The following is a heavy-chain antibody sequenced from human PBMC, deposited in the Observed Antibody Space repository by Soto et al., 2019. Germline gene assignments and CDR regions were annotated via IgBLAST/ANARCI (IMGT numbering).Heavy chain of an antibody. CDR2: VRSKTNNYAT. CDR1: GFTFSDSS. V-gene: IGHV3-73*01. Sequence: GGSLRLSCAASGFTFSDSSMHWVRQASGKVLEWVGLVRSKTNNYATAYAASVRGRFTISRDDSKSTAYLQMNSLKTEDTAVYYCSRLEDNTVTADWHFGLWGRGTLVTVSS. CDR3: SRLEDNTVTADWHFGL. J-gene: IGHJ2*01. D-gene: IGHD4-17*01.